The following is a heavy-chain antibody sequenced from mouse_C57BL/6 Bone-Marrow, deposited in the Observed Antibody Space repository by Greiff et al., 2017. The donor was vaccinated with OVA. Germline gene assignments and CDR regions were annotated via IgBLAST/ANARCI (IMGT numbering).Heavy chain of an antibody. CDR3: ARRSLIPYWYFDV. CDR1: GYTFTSYW. V-gene: IGHV1-55*01. CDR2: IYPGSGST. J-gene: IGHJ1*03. Sequence: QVQLQQSGAELVKPGASVKMSCKASGYTFTSYWITWVKQRPGPGLEWIGDIYPGSGSTNYNEKFKSKATLTVDTSSSTAYMQLSSLTSEDSAVYDCARRSLIPYWYFDVWGTGTTVTVSS.